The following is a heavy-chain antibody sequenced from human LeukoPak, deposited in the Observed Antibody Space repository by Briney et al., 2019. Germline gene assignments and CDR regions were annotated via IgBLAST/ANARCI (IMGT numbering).Heavy chain of an antibody. J-gene: IGHJ4*02. CDR3: ARAAPVRGVTFFDY. Sequence: GESLRLSCTASGFTFSNFWMGWVRQAPGKGLEWVANIKQDETEKFYLGSVKGRFTVSRDPSKNSLYLQMNNLRGEDTAVYYCARAAPVRGVTFFDYWGQGTLITVSS. CDR2: IKQDETEK. D-gene: IGHD3-10*01. CDR1: GFTFSNFW. V-gene: IGHV3-7*01.